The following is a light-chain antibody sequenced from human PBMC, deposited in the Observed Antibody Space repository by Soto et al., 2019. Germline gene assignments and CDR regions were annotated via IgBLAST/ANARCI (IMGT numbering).Light chain of an antibody. CDR2: DAY. Sequence: EIVLTQSPATLSLSPGERATLSCRASQSVSSYLGWYQQKPGQVPRLLIYDAYNRATGIPARFNVYGSGTDFTLPLSGLEPEDFAVYSCQQRAAWPLTFGGVTKVEIK. V-gene: IGKV3-11*01. J-gene: IGKJ4*01. CDR1: QSVSSY. CDR3: QQRAAWPLT.